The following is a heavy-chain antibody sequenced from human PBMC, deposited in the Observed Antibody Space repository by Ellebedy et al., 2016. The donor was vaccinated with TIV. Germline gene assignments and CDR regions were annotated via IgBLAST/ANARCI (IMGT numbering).Heavy chain of an antibody. Sequence: GGSLRLSCAASGFTFSSYGMHWVRQAPGKGLEWVSSISSSSSYIYYADSVKGRFTISRDNAKNSLYLQMNSLRAEDTAVYYCARDPRGYSGYDPTGGDAFDIWGQGTMVTVSS. CDR1: GFTFSSYG. CDR3: ARDPRGYSGYDPTGGDAFDI. D-gene: IGHD5-12*01. J-gene: IGHJ3*02. CDR2: ISSSSSYI. V-gene: IGHV3-21*01.